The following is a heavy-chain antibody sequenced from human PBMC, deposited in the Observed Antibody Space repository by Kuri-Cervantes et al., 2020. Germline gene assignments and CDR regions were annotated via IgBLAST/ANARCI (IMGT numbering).Heavy chain of an antibody. CDR3: AKDLVKAGSMIVVVIPDAFDI. Sequence: GGSLRLSCAASGFTFSNYAMHWVRQAPGKGLEWVSAISGSGGSTYYADSVKGRFTISRDNSKNTLYLQMNSLRAEDTAVYYCAKDLVKAGSMIVVVIPDAFDIWGQGTMVTVSS. V-gene: IGHV3-23*01. CDR1: GFTFSNYA. CDR2: ISGSGGST. J-gene: IGHJ3*02. D-gene: IGHD3-22*01.